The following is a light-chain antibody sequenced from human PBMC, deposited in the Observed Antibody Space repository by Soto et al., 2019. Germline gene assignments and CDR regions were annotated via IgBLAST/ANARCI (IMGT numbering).Light chain of an antibody. J-gene: IGLJ1*01. CDR1: SSDVGGYNY. CDR2: DVS. CDR3: SSYTSSSTLEV. Sequence: QSALTQPASVXGSPGQSITISCTGTSSDVGGYNYVSWYQQHPGKAPKLMIYDVSNRPSGVSNRLSGSKSGNTASLTISGLQAEDEADYYCSSYTSSSTLEVFGTGTKVTVL. V-gene: IGLV2-14*01.